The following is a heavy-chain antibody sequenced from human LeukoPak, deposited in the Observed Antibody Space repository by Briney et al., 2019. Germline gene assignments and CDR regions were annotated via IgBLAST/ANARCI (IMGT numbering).Heavy chain of an antibody. D-gene: IGHD3-22*01. Sequence: PGGSLRLSCAASGFTFSSYNMNWVRQAPGKGLEWVSSITSGSSYIYYADSVKGRFTISRDNAKNSLYLQMNSLRAEDTAVYYCARSSDYDSSGYYYSPFDYWGQGTLVTVSS. CDR2: ITSGSSYI. J-gene: IGHJ4*02. CDR1: GFTFSSYN. CDR3: ARSSDYDSSGYYYSPFDY. V-gene: IGHV3-21*01.